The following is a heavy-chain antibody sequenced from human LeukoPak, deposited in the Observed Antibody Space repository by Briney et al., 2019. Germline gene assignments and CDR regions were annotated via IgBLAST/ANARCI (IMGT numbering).Heavy chain of an antibody. Sequence: GGSLRLSCAASGFSFNTYTMNWVRQAPGRGREWVASISSTGSYIYYADSVRGRFTISRDNAENSLYLKMYILRAEDTAVFYCASPYSTSWNDAYDVWGQGTMVTVSS. D-gene: IGHD6-13*01. CDR1: GFSFNTYT. V-gene: IGHV3-21*01. CDR3: ASPYSTSWNDAYDV. J-gene: IGHJ3*01. CDR2: ISSTGSYI.